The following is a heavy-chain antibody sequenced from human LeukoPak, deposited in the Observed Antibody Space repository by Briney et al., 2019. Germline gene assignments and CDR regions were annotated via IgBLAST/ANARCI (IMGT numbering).Heavy chain of an antibody. D-gene: IGHD3-10*01. CDR3: ARVKVVRGVSEFDY. V-gene: IGHV4-4*07. CDR2: IYTSGST. J-gene: IGHJ4*02. CDR1: GGSISSYY. Sequence: PSETLSLTCTVSGGSISSYYWSWIRQPAGKGLEWIGRIYTSGSTNYNSSLKSRVTMSVDTSKNQFSLKLSSVTAADTAVYYCARVKVVRGVSEFDYWGQGTLVTVSS.